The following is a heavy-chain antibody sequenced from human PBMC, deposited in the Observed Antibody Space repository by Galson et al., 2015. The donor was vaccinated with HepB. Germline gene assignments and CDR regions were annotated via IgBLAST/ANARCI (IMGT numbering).Heavy chain of an antibody. V-gene: IGHV1-69*13. CDR3: ARVPCYDSSGYTDY. CDR1: GGTFGSSA. Sequence: SVKVSCKASGGTFGSSAISWVRQAPGQGLEWMGEIIPVFGLARYAQKFQGRVTITADESTSTIYMDLRSLRSDDTALFYCARVPCYDSSGYTDYRGQGTLVTASS. D-gene: IGHD3-22*01. CDR2: IIPVFGLA. J-gene: IGHJ4*02.